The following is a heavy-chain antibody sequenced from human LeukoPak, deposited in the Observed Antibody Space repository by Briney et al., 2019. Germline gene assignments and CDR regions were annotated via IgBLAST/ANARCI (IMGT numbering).Heavy chain of an antibody. D-gene: IGHD3-10*01. CDR3: ARESGLAGSGGGY. J-gene: IGHJ4*02. Sequence: ASVKVSCKASGYTFTSYDINWVRQATGQGLEWMGWMNPNSGNTAYAQKFKGRVILTRTTSINTAYMELSSLKSDDTAVYYCARESGLAGSGGGYWGQGTLVTVSS. CDR2: MNPNSGNT. V-gene: IGHV1-8*01. CDR1: GYTFTSYD.